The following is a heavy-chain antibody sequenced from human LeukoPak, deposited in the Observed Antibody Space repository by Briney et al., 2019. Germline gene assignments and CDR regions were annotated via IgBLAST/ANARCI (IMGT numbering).Heavy chain of an antibody. CDR2: IYYSGST. CDR1: GGSISSSSYY. Sequence: SETLSLTRTVSGGSISSSSYYWSWIRQPPGKGLEWIGYIYYSGSTNYNPSLKSRVTISVDTSKNQFSLKLSSVTAADTAVYYCAREVGGNSFDYWGQGTLVTVSS. V-gene: IGHV4-61*01. J-gene: IGHJ4*02. CDR3: AREVGGNSFDY. D-gene: IGHD4-23*01.